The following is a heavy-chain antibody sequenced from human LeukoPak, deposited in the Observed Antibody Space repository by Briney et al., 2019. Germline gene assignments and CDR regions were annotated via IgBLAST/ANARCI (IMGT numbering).Heavy chain of an antibody. J-gene: IGHJ5*02. CDR2: ISGSGGST. D-gene: IGHD2-2*01. Sequence: GGSLRLSCAASGFTFSSYAMSWVRQAPGKGLEWVSAISGSGGSTYYADSVKGRFTISRENAKNMLYLQMNSLRVEDTALYYCARVRVTRANWFDPWGQGTLVTVSS. V-gene: IGHV3-23*01. CDR3: ARVRVTRANWFDP. CDR1: GFTFSSYA.